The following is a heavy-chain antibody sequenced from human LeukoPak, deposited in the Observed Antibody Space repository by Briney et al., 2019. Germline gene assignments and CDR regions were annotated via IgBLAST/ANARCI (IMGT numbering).Heavy chain of an antibody. CDR3: ATSSYGGNFGLFDY. J-gene: IGHJ4*02. CDR2: INYEGSTT. CDR1: GITLSNYW. D-gene: IGHD4-23*01. Sequence: GGSLRLSCAAFGITLSNYWMHWVRQVPGKGLVWVSRINYEGSTTSYADSVKGRFTISRDNAKNTLYLQMNSLRAEDTSVYYCATSSYGGNFGLFDYWGQGILVTVSS. V-gene: IGHV3-74*01.